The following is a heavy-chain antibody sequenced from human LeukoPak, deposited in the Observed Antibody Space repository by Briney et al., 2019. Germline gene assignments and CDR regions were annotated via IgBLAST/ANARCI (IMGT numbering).Heavy chain of an antibody. CDR3: ASGVGYCSSTSCLGGDAFDI. D-gene: IGHD2-2*01. Sequence: GASVKVSCKASGGTFSSYAISWVRQAPGQGLEWMGGIIPIFGTANYAQKFQGRVTITADESTSTAYMELSSLRSEDTAVYYCASGVGYCSSTSCLGGDAFDIWGQGTMVTVSS. CDR2: IIPIFGTA. CDR1: GGTFSSYA. J-gene: IGHJ3*02. V-gene: IGHV1-69*13.